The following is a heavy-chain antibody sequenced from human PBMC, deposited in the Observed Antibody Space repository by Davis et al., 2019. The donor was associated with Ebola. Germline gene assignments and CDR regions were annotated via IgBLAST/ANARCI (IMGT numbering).Heavy chain of an antibody. J-gene: IGHJ5*02. Sequence: GSLRLSCTVSGGSITSSSYYWGWIRQPPGKGLEWIGSIYYSGSTYYNPSLKSRVTISVDTSKSQFSLKLSSVTAADTAVYYCASHLGGMVGATTSNWFDPWGQGTLVTVSS. V-gene: IGHV4-39*01. CDR3: ASHLGGMVGATTSNWFDP. CDR2: IYYSGST. D-gene: IGHD1-26*01. CDR1: GGSITSSSYY.